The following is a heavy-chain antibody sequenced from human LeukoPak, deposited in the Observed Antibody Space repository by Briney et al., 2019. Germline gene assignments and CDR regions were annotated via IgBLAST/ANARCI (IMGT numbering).Heavy chain of an antibody. Sequence: GGSLRLSCAASGFTFSNYGMHWVRQAPGKGLEWVAFIRYDGSNKYYADSVKGRFTISRDNSKNTLYLQMNSLRAEDTAVYYCARGSLTPITIFGLEMNYFDYWGQGTLVTVSS. J-gene: IGHJ4*02. V-gene: IGHV3-30*02. CDR1: GFTFSNYG. D-gene: IGHD3-3*01. CDR3: ARGSLTPITIFGLEMNYFDY. CDR2: IRYDGSNK.